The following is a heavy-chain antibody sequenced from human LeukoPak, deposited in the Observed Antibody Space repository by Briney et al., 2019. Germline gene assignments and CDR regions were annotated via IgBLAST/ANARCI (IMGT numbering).Heavy chain of an antibody. V-gene: IGHV3-53*01. CDR3: ARYDFWSGYPVSHYYYYGMDV. D-gene: IGHD3-3*01. J-gene: IGHJ6*02. CDR1: GFTVSSNY. Sequence: GGSLRLSCAASGFTVSSNYMSWVRQAPGKGLEWVSVIYSGGSTYYADSVKGRFTISRHNSKNTLYLQMNSLRAEDTAVYYCARYDFWSGYPVSHYYYYGMDVWGQGTTVTVSS. CDR2: IYSGGST.